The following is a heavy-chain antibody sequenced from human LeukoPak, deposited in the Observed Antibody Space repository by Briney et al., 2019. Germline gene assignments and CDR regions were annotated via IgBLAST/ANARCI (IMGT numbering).Heavy chain of an antibody. J-gene: IGHJ4*02. CDR2: ISSNGGST. D-gene: IGHD1-26*01. CDR1: VFTFSSYA. V-gene: IGHV3-64*01. CDR3: ARGGRGSYYQGEPFDY. Sequence: GGSLRLSCAASVFTFSSYAMHWVRQAPGKGLEYVSAISSNGGSTYYANSVKGRFTLSRDNSKNTLYLKMGSLRAEDMDVYYCARGGRGSYYQGEPFDYWRRGTLVTVSS.